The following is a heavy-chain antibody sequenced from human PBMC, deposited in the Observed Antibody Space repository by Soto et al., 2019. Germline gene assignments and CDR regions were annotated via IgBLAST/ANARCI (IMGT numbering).Heavy chain of an antibody. CDR3: AASVPYSSSWYRPFDI. J-gene: IGHJ3*02. CDR2: IDPSDSYT. D-gene: IGHD6-13*01. Sequence: GESLKISCKGSGYSFTSYWISWVRQMPGKGLEWMGRIDPSDSYTNYSPSFQGHVTISADKSISTAYLQWSSLKASDTAMYYCAASVPYSSSWYRPFDIGGQGTMVTVS. CDR1: GYSFTSYW. V-gene: IGHV5-10-1*01.